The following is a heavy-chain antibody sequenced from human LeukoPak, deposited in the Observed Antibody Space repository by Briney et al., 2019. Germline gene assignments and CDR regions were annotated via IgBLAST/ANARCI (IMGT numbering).Heavy chain of an antibody. J-gene: IGHJ4*02. D-gene: IGHD3-22*01. CDR3: ARVAQSYDSSGYPAPGYFDY. V-gene: IGHV1-18*01. CDR1: GYTFTSYG. CDR2: ISAYNGNT. Sequence: GASVKVSCKVSGYTFTSYGISWVRQAPGQGLECMGWISAYNGNTNYAQKLQGRVTMTTDTSTSTAYMELRSLRSDDTAVYYCARVAQSYDSSGYPAPGYFDYWGQGTLVTVSS.